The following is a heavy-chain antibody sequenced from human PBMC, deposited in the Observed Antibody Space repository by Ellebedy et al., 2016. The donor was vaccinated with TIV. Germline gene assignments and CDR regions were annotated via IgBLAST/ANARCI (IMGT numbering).Heavy chain of an antibody. J-gene: IGHJ4*02. V-gene: IGHV1-8*03. CDR1: GYTFTSYD. D-gene: IGHD6-19*01. Sequence: AASVKVSCKASGYTFTSYDINWVRQATGQGLEWMGWMNPNSGNTGYAQKFQGRVTITRNTSISTAYMELSSLRSEDTAVYYCARGDNQQWLPPTFDYWGQGTLVTVSS. CDR2: MNPNSGNT. CDR3: ARGDNQQWLPPTFDY.